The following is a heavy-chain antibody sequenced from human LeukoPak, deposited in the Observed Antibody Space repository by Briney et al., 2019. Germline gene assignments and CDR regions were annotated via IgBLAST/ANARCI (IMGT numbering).Heavy chain of an antibody. CDR2: MNPNSGNT. J-gene: IGHJ6*03. Sequence: GASVKVSCKASGYTFTSYDINWVRQATGQGLEWMGWMNPNSGNTGYAQKFQGRVTMTRNTSISTAYMELSSLRSEDTAVYYCARGGLRFLESADYYYYYMDVWGKGTTVTVSS. V-gene: IGHV1-8*01. D-gene: IGHD3-3*01. CDR1: GYTFTSYD. CDR3: ARGGLRFLESADYYYYYMDV.